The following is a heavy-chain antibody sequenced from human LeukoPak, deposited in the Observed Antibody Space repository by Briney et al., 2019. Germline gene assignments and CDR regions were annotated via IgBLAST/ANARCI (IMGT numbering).Heavy chain of an antibody. CDR1: GGSIIRYY. D-gene: IGHD4-17*01. V-gene: IGHV4-59*08. J-gene: IGHJ4*02. CDR2: IYYSGST. CDR3: ARRGYGDYAYYFDY. Sequence: SETLSLTCTVSGGSIIRYYWSWIRQPPGKGREGIGYIYYSGSTNYNPSLKSRVTISVDTSKNQFSLKLSSVTAADTAVYYCARRGYGDYAYYFDYWGQGTLVTVSS.